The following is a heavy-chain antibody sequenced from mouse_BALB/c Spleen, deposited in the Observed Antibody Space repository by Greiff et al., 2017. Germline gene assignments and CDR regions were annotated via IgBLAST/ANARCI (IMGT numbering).Heavy chain of an antibody. J-gene: IGHJ4*01. D-gene: IGHD2-10*02. CDR1: GYTFTSYW. Sequence: QVQLQQSGAELAKPGASVKMSCKASGYTFTSYWMHWVKQRPGQGLEWIGYINPSTGYTEYNQKFKDKATLTADKSSSTAYMQLSSLTSEDSAVYYCAREGYGNYVYAMDYWGQGTSVTVSS. CDR3: AREGYGNYVYAMDY. CDR2: INPSTGYT. V-gene: IGHV1-7*01.